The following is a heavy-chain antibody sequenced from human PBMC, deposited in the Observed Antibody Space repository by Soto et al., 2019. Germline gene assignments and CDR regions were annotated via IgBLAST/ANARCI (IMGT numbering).Heavy chain of an antibody. V-gene: IGHV6-1*01. CDR1: GDSVSSNSAA. CDR2: TYYRSKWYN. D-gene: IGHD6-13*01. CDR3: ARGAGVEQQLGRYYYYYMDV. J-gene: IGHJ6*03. Sequence: SQTLSLTCAISGDSVSSNSAAWNWIRQSPSRGLEWLGRTYYRSKWYNDYAVSVKSRITINPDTSKNQFSLQLNSVTPEDTAVYYCARGAGVEQQLGRYYYYYMDVWGKGTTVTVSS.